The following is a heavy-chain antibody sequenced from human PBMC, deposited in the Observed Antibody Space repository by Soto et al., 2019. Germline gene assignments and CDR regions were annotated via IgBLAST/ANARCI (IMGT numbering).Heavy chain of an antibody. V-gene: IGHV1-69*06. CDR3: ARDPSPYCTNGVCYRGWFDP. J-gene: IGHJ5*02. CDR1: GGTFSSYA. Sequence: QVQLVQSGAEVKKPGSSVKVSCKASGGTFSSYAISWVRQAPGQGLEWMGGIIPIFGTANYAQKFQGRVTITADKYTSTAYMELSSLRSEDTAVYYCARDPSPYCTNGVCYRGWFDPWGQGTLVTVSS. D-gene: IGHD2-8*01. CDR2: IIPIFGTA.